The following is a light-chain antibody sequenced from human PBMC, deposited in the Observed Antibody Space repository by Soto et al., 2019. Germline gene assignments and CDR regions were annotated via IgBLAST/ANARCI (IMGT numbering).Light chain of an antibody. CDR2: GAS. CDR3: QQYNNWWT. J-gene: IGKJ1*01. Sequence: VMTQSPATLSVSPGERATLSCTASQSINSNLAWYQQRPGQAPRLLIYGASTRATGIPARFSGSGSGTEFTLTIGSLQSEDFAVYYCQQYNNWWTFGQGTKVEIK. CDR1: QSINSN. V-gene: IGKV3-15*01.